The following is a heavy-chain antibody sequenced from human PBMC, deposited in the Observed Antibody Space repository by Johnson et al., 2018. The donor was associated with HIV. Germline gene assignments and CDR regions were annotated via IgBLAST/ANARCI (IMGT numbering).Heavy chain of an antibody. CDR2: IRTKTNGYAT. D-gene: IGHD4-23*01. CDR1: GFTFSGSA. Sequence: VTLVESGGGVVQPGRSLRLSCVASGFTFSGSALHWVRQASGNGPEWVGHIRTKTNGYATVYAASVKGRFTISRDDSQNTAYLQRNSLRDEDTAVYYCANSLLLDAFNIWGQGTMVTVSS. V-gene: IGHV3-73*01. J-gene: IGHJ3*02. CDR3: ANSLLLDAFNI.